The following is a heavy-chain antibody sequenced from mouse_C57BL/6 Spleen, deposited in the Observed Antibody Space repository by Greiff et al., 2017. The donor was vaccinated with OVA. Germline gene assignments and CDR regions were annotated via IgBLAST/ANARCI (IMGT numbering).Heavy chain of an antibody. V-gene: IGHV1-82*01. CDR1: GYAFSSSW. CDR2: IYPGDGDT. D-gene: IGHD2-4*01. J-gene: IGHJ3*01. Sequence: QVQLKQSGPELVKPGASVTISCKASGYAFSSSWMNWVKQRPGKGLEWIGRIYPGDGDTNYNGKFKGKATLTADKSSSTAYMQLRSLTSEDSAVYVCASTYDYSDGSWCAYWGQGTLVTVSA. CDR3: ASTYDYSDGSWCAY.